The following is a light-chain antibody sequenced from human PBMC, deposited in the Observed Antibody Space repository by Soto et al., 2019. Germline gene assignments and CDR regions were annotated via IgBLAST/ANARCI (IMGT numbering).Light chain of an antibody. CDR2: DAS. CDR1: QSVNSY. J-gene: IGKJ5*01. Sequence: EIVLTQSPATLSLSPGERATLSCRASQSVNSYLAWYQQKPGQAPRLLIYDASNRATGIPDRFSGSGSGTDFTLIISRLEPEDFAVYYCQQRSNWPSITFGQGTRLEIK. CDR3: QQRSNWPSIT. V-gene: IGKV3-11*01.